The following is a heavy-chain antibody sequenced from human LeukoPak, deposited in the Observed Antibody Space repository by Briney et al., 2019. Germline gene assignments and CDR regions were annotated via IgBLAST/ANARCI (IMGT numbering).Heavy chain of an antibody. J-gene: IGHJ4*02. CDR1: GGSISSYH. CDR3: ARQGGWGGAASLIEY. V-gene: IGHV4-59*08. CDR2: ISYSGNT. D-gene: IGHD1-26*01. Sequence: SETLSLTCTVSGGSISSYHWSWIRQPPGKGLEWIGYISYSGNTNYNPSLKSRVTISVDTSKNQFSLKLSSVSASDTAIFYCARQGGWGGAASLIEYWGQGTLVTVSS.